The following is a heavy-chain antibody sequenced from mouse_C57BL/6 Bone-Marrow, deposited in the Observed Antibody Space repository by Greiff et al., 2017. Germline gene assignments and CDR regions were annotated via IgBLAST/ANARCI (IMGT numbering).Heavy chain of an antibody. V-gene: IGHV1-18*01. CDR2: INPNNGGT. Sequence: EVQLQESGPELVKPGASVKIPCKASGYTFTDYNMDWVKQSHGKSLEWIGDINPNNGGTIYNQKFKGKATLTVDKSSSTAYMELRSLTSEDTAVYYCARRAAITTVVAPGAYWGQGTLVTVSA. J-gene: IGHJ3*01. CDR1: GYTFTDYN. D-gene: IGHD1-1*01. CDR3: ARRAAITTVVAPGAY.